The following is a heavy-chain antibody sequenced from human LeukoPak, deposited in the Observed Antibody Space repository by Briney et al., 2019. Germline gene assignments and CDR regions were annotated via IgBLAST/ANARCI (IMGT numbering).Heavy chain of an antibody. V-gene: IGHV3-23*01. J-gene: IGHJ4*02. CDR2: ISGSGGST. Sequence: GGSLRLSCAASGFTFSSYAMSWVRQAPGKGLEWVSAISGSGGSTYYADSVKGRFTISRDNSKNTLYLQMNSLRAEDTAVYYCAKSLLGYDYVWVSSTGVYWGQGTLVTVSS. CDR3: AKSLLGYDYVWVSSTGVY. CDR1: GFTFSSYA. D-gene: IGHD3-16*01.